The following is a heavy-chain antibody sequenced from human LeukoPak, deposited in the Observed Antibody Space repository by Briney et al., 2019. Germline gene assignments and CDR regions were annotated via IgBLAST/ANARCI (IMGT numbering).Heavy chain of an antibody. J-gene: IGHJ4*02. Sequence: SETLSLTCTVSGGSISSYYWSWIRQPPGKGLEWIGSIYYSGSTYYNPSLKSRVTISVDTSKNQFSLKLSSVTAADTAVYYCASRTQEEYSYGYGYFDYWGQGTLVTVSS. CDR3: ASRTQEEYSYGYGYFDY. V-gene: IGHV4-59*12. CDR1: GGSISSYY. CDR2: IYYSGST. D-gene: IGHD5-18*01.